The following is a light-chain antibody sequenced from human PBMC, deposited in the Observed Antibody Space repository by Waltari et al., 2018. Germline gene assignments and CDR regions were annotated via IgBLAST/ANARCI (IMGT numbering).Light chain of an antibody. V-gene: IGKV1-16*01. CDR2: GAS. J-gene: IGKJ4*01. CDR1: QGISKF. CDR3: QQYKTFPLT. Sequence: DIQMTQSPSSLAASVGDRVTITCRASQGISKFLAWFRQKPGKAPESLIYGASSLQSGVPPRFSGSGSGTDFTLTISSLQPEDFASYYCQQYKTFPLTFGGGTKVEIK.